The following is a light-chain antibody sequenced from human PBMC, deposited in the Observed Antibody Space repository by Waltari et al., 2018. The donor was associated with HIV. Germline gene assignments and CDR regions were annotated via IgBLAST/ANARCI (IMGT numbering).Light chain of an antibody. Sequence: QSALTQPASVSGSPGPSLPLSCPGTSSYVWIYHLLPWYQQHPGKAPKLMIYEVSKRPSGVSNRFSGSKSGNTASLTISGLQAEDEADYYCCSYAGSSTFEGVFGGGTKLTVL. CDR1: SSYVWIYHL. V-gene: IGLV2-23*02. CDR2: EVS. J-gene: IGLJ2*01. CDR3: CSYAGSSTFEGV.